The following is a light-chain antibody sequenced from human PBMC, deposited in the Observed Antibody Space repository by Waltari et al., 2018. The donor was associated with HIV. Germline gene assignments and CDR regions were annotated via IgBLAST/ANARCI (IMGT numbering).Light chain of an antibody. J-gene: IGKJ1*01. CDR1: QTISSY. CDR2: AAS. CDR3: QQSYSTPWT. Sequence: DIQMTQSPSSLSASVWDRVTITCRASQTISSYLNWYQQKPENAPKLLIYAASSLQSGVPSRFSGSGSGTDFTLTISSLQPEDFATYYCQQSYSTPWTFGQGTKVEIK. V-gene: IGKV1-39*01.